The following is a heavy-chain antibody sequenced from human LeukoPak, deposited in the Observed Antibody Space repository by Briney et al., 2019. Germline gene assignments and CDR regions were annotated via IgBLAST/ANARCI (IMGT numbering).Heavy chain of an antibody. J-gene: IGHJ5*02. CDR2: IYYGGST. CDR3: ARHSPFFCSSTSCYDNWFDP. Sequence: SETLSLTCTVSGGSISSSSYYWGWIRQPPGKGLEWIGSIYYGGSTYYNPSLKSRVTISVDTSKNQFSLKLSSVTAADTAVYYCARHSPFFCSSTSCYDNWFDPWGQGTLVTVSS. D-gene: IGHD2-2*01. V-gene: IGHV4-39*01. CDR1: GGSISSSSYY.